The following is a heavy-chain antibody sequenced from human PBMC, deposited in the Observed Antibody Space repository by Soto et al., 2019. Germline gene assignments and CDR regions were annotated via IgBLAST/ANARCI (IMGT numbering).Heavy chain of an antibody. Sequence: SETLSLTCTVSGGSISSYYWSWIRQPPGKGLEWIGYISYSGSTDYNPSLKSRVMMSVDTSKKQFSLKLRSVTAADTAVYYCVRDGTKTLRDWFDPWGQGISVTVSS. CDR2: ISYSGST. J-gene: IGHJ5*02. CDR3: VRDGTKTLRDWFDP. V-gene: IGHV4-59*12. CDR1: GGSISSYY. D-gene: IGHD1-1*01.